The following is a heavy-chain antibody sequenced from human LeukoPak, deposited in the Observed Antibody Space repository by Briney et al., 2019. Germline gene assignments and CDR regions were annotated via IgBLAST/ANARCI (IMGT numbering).Heavy chain of an antibody. Sequence: GGSLRLSCEASGFTLSTYWMNWVRQAPGKGLDWVANINPDGSGKRYVDSVKGRSTIARDNADNSLSLQMNSLRAEDTAVYYCASWGAGGNSWGQGTLVTVSS. CDR3: ASWGAGGNS. J-gene: IGHJ4*02. V-gene: IGHV3-7*01. CDR2: INPDGSGK. D-gene: IGHD3-16*01. CDR1: GFTLSTYW.